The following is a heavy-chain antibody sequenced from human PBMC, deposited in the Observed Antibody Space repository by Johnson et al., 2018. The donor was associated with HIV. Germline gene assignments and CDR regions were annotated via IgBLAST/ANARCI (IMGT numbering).Heavy chain of an antibody. D-gene: IGHD4-17*01. CDR2: IYSGGST. CDR3: AREGTVSYGGAFDI. J-gene: IGHJ3*02. CDR1: GFTVSSNY. Sequence: VQLVESGGGLIQPGGSLRLSCAASGFTVSSNYMSWVRQAPGQGLEWVSVIYSGGSTYYADHVQGRFTISRDNSKNTLYLQMNSLRAEDTAVYYCAREGTVSYGGAFDIWGQGTMVTVSS. V-gene: IGHV3-53*01.